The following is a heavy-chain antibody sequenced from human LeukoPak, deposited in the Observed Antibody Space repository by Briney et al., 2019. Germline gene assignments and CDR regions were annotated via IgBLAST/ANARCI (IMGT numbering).Heavy chain of an antibody. CDR2: IYYSGST. CDR3: ARASFTARNWFDP. J-gene: IGHJ5*02. V-gene: IGHV4-31*03. CDR1: GGSISSGGYY. Sequence: PSQTLSLTCTVSGGSISSGGYYWSWIRQHPGKGLEWIGYIYYSGSTYYNPSLKGRVTISVDTSKNQFSLKLSSVTAADTAVYYCARASFTARNWFDPWGQGTLVTVSS.